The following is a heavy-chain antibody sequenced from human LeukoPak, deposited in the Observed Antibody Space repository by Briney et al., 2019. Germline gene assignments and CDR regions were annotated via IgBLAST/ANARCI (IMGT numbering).Heavy chain of an antibody. CDR2: IYYSGST. CDR1: GVSISSGGYY. D-gene: IGHD4-11*01. J-gene: IGHJ4*02. V-gene: IGHV4-31*03. Sequence: PSETLSLTCTVSGVSISSGGYYWSWIRQHPGKVLEWIGYIYYSGSTYYNPSLKSRLTISLDTSSNQFSLKLNSVTAADTAVYYCARGPVRDYSNHWGQGTLVTVSS. CDR3: ARGPVRDYSNH.